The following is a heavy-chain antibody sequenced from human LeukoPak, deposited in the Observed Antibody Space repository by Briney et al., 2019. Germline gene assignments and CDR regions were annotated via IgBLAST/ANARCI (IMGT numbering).Heavy chain of an antibody. J-gene: IGHJ4*02. Sequence: PSETLSLTCAVYGGSFSGYYWSWIRQPPGKGLEWIGEINHSGSTNYNPSLKSRVTISVDTSENQFSLKLSSVTAADTAVYYCASPGGYSGSLVYWGQGTLVTVSS. CDR2: INHSGST. D-gene: IGHD1-26*01. CDR3: ASPGGYSGSLVY. CDR1: GGSFSGYY. V-gene: IGHV4-34*01.